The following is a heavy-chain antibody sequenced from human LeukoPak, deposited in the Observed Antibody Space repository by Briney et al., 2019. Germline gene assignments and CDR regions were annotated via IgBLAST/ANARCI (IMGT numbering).Heavy chain of an antibody. V-gene: IGHV1-2*02. D-gene: IGHD3-3*01. CDR3: ARGLEWDP. Sequence: GASVRVSCKASGYTFTAYYVYWVRQAPGHGPEWMGWINPNSGGTKYAQKFQGRVTMTRDTFISTAYMELNRLTSDDTAIYYCARGLEWDPWGQGTMVTVSS. CDR2: INPNSGGT. CDR1: GYTFTAYY. J-gene: IGHJ3*01.